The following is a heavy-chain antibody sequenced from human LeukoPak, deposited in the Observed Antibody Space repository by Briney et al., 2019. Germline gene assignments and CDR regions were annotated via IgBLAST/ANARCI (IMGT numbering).Heavy chain of an antibody. Sequence: GGSLRLSCAASGFTFSSYAMSWVRQAPGKGLEWVSAISGSGGSTYYADSVKGRFTISRDNSKNTLYLQMNSLRAEDTAVYYCATSGYDEYYLDYWGQGTLVTVSS. CDR1: GFTFSSYA. V-gene: IGHV3-23*01. CDR2: ISGSGGST. J-gene: IGHJ4*02. D-gene: IGHD5-12*01. CDR3: ATSGYDEYYLDY.